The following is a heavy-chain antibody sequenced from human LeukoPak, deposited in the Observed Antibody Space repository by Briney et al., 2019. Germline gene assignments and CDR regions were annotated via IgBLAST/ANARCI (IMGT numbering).Heavy chain of an antibody. V-gene: IGHV4-38-2*02. Sequence: PSETLSLTCTVSGYSISSGYYWGWTRPPPGKGLEWIGSIYHSGSTYYNPSLKSRVTISVDTSKNHFSLKLSSVTATDTAMYYCARISVPAARPPFDYWGQGTLVTVSS. CDR2: IYHSGST. J-gene: IGHJ4*02. CDR1: GYSISSGYY. CDR3: ARISVPAARPPFDY. D-gene: IGHD2-2*01.